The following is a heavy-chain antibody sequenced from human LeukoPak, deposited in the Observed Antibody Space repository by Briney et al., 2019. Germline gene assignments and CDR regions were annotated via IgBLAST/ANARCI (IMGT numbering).Heavy chain of an antibody. D-gene: IGHD5-24*01. CDR2: IKQDGSEK. CDR1: GFTFSSYW. V-gene: IGHV3-7*03. Sequence: PGGSLRLSCAASGFTFSSYWMSWVHQAPGKGLEWVANIKQDGSEKYFVDSVKGRFTISRDNAKNSLYLQMNSLRAEDTAVYYCARGTVEMATIHFDYWGQGTLVTVSS. J-gene: IGHJ4*02. CDR3: ARGTVEMATIHFDY.